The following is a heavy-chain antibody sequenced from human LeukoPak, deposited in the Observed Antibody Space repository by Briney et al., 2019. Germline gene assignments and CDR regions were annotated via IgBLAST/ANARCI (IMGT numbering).Heavy chain of an antibody. D-gene: IGHD1-26*01. V-gene: IGHV3-30*18. CDR1: GFTFSSYG. CDR2: ISYDGSNK. Sequence: GGSLRLSCAASGFTFSSYGMHWVRQAPGKGLEWVAVISYDGSNKYYADSVKGRFTISRDNSKNTLYLQINSLRAEDTAVYYCAKIGSSTFDYWGQGTLVTVSS. CDR3: AKIGSSTFDY. J-gene: IGHJ4*02.